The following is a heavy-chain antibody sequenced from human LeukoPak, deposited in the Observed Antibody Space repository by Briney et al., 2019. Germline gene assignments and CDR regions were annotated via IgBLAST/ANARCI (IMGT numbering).Heavy chain of an antibody. CDR3: ARVMYSSGWYYFDY. V-gene: IGHV1-18*01. D-gene: IGHD6-19*01. CDR1: GYTFTSYG. J-gene: IGHJ4*02. CDR2: ISAYNGNT. Sequence: ASVKVSCKASGYTFTSYGISWVRQAPGQGLEWMGWISAYNGNTNYAQKLQGRVTMTTDTSTSTAYMELRSLRSDDTAVYYCARVMYSSGWYYFDYCGQGTLVTVSS.